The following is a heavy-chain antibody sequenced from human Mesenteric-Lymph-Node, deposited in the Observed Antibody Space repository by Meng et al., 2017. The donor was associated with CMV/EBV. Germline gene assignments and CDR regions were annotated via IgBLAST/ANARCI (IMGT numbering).Heavy chain of an antibody. D-gene: IGHD3-3*01. J-gene: IGHJ6*02. Sequence: GSLRLSCTVFGGSIGSSNYYWGWLRQPPGKGLEWIGTISYSGTTYYNPSLKSRVTISVDTSKNQFSLKVSSVTAADTAVYYCARDWIAEFWSGYPYNYYNDMDVWGQGTTVTVSS. CDR1: GGSIGSSNYY. CDR3: ARDWIAEFWSGYPYNYYNDMDV. CDR2: ISYSGTT. V-gene: IGHV4-39*07.